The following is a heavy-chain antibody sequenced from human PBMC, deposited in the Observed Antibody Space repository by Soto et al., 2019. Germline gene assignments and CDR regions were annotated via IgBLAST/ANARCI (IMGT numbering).Heavy chain of an antibody. CDR1: GFTFSSYA. CDR2: ISGSGGST. J-gene: IGHJ6*02. V-gene: IGHV3-23*01. CDR3: AKSLIAARGYYYYGMDV. D-gene: IGHD6-6*01. Sequence: EVQLLESGGGLVQPGGSLRLSCAASGFTFSSYARSWVRQAPGKGLEWVSAISGSGGSTYYADSVKGRFTISRDNSKNTLYLQMNSLRAEDTAVYYCAKSLIAARGYYYYGMDVWGQGTTVTVSS.